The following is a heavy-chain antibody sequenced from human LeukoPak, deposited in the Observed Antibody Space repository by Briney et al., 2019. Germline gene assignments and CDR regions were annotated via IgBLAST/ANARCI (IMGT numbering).Heavy chain of an antibody. CDR1: GFTFSSYA. CDR2: ISGSGGST. V-gene: IGHV3-23*01. CDR3: AKGDARGDGYNLDAFDI. D-gene: IGHD5-24*01. J-gene: IGHJ3*02. Sequence: GGSLRLSCAASGFTFSSYAMSWVRQAPGKGLEWVSAISGSGGSTYYADSVKGRFTISRDNSKNTLYLQMNSLRAEDTAVYYSAKGDARGDGYNLDAFDIWGQGTMVTVSS.